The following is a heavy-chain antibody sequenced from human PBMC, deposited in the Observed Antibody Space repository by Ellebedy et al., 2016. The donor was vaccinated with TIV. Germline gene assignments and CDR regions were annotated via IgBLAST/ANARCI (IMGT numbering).Heavy chain of an antibody. D-gene: IGHD3-16*02. Sequence: MPSETLSLTCAVNGGSFSGYYWTWIRQPPGKGLEWIGEINHSGSTHYKPSLKSRVTISVDSSKNHFSLKLSSVTAADTAVYYCARLTYDYVWGSYRYDLWGQGTLVTVSS. J-gene: IGHJ5*02. CDR2: INHSGST. V-gene: IGHV4-34*01. CDR3: ARLTYDYVWGSYRYDL. CDR1: GGSFSGYY.